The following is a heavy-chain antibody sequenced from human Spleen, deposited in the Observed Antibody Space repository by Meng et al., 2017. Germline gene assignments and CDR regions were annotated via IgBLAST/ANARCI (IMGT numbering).Heavy chain of an antibody. J-gene: IGHJ4*02. CDR3: ARGPSGRGFLAWLFYLDF. Sequence: GESLKISCKASGFSFTSYWIGWVRQMPGKGLEWMGIIYPADSDTRYSPSFQGQVTISADASIRTAYLQWSRLKASDTAMYYCARGPSGRGFLAWLFYLDFWGQGTLVTVSS. D-gene: IGHD3-3*01. CDR2: IYPADSDT. CDR1: GFSFTSYW. V-gene: IGHV5-51*01.